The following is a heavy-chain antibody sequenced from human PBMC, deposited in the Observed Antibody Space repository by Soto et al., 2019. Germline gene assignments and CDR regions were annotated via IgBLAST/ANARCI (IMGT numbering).Heavy chain of an antibody. CDR3: AKNGPSLGAWFDP. CDR1: GYTFTGYY. CDR2: IDPNSGGT. D-gene: IGHD2-8*01. J-gene: IGHJ5*02. V-gene: IGHV1-2*02. Sequence: GASVKVSCKASGYTFTGYYIHWVRQAPGQGLEWMGWIDPNSGGTHYAPKFQGRVAMTRAASINTAYMELNRLRSDDTAAYYCAKNGPSLGAWFDPWGQGTLVTVSS.